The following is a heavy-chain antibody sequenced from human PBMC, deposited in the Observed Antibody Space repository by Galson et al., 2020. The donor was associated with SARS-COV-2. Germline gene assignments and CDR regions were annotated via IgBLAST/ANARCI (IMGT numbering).Heavy chain of an antibody. CDR1: GVTISSNY. J-gene: IGHJ4*02. CDR2: LYSGGST. CDR3: ARGLPGYFDC. Sequence: GGSLRLSCAASGVTISSNYMSWVRQAPGKGLEWISILYSGGSTYYADSVKGRFTISRDKSKNTLYLQMNSLRSEDTAVYYCARGLPGYFDCWGQGTLVTVSS. V-gene: IGHV3-66*02.